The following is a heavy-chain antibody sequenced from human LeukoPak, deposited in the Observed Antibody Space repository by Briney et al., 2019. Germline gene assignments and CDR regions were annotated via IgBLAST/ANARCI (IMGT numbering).Heavy chain of an antibody. V-gene: IGHV3-23*01. CDR3: AKRSGAEGGPMNI. Sequence: GGSLRLSCAASGFTFSSYAMSWVRQAPGKGLGWVSAISGSGGSTYYADSVKGRFTISRDNSKNTLYLQMNSLRAEDTAVYYCAKRSGAEGGPMNIWGQGTMVTVSS. J-gene: IGHJ3*02. CDR2: ISGSGGST. D-gene: IGHD1-26*01. CDR1: GFTFSSYA.